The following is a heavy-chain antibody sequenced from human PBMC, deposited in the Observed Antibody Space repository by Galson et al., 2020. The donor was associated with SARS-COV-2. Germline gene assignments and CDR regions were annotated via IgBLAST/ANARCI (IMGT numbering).Heavy chain of an antibody. CDR3: ARSDTLHRYITSEL. V-gene: IGHV4-4*02. J-gene: IGHJ4*02. CDR2: IHHSGNS. CDR1: GDSITSNYW. D-gene: IGHD1-20*01. Sequence: SETPPLTCAVSGDSITSNYWWNWVRQPPGNGLEWIGKIHHSGNSIHNPSLESRVTISIDKSRNQFSLRLNSVTAADTAVYYCARSDTLHRYITSELWGQGTLVTVSS.